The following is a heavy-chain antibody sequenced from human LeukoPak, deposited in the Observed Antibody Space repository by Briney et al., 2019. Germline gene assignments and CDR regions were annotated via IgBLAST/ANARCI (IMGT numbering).Heavy chain of an antibody. J-gene: IGHJ3*02. D-gene: IGHD3-10*01. V-gene: IGHV3-74*01. Sequence: GGSLRLSCAASGFTFSSYWMHWVRQAPGKGLVWVSSIKSDGSSTSYADSVKGRLTISRDNARNTLYLQMNSLRTEDTAVYYCATGNGHYFDIWGQGTMVTVSA. CDR2: IKSDGSST. CDR1: GFTFSSYW. CDR3: ATGNGHYFDI.